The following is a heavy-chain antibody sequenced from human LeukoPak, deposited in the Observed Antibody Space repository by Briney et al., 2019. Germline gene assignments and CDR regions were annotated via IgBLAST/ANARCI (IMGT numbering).Heavy chain of an antibody. CDR2: ISYDGSRT. D-gene: IGHD3-9*01. Sequence: GRSLRLSCAASGFTFSNYAMHWVRQAPNNGLEWVSVISYDGSRTYYTDSVKGRFTISRDSSKNTLYLQMNSLRAEDTAVYYCAKDLDLLTGKAPFHYWGQGTLVTVSS. CDR3: AKDLDLLTGKAPFHY. CDR1: GFTFSNYA. J-gene: IGHJ4*02. V-gene: IGHV3-30*18.